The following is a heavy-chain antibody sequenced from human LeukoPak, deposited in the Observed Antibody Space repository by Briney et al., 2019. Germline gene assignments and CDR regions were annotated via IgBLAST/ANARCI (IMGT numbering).Heavy chain of an antibody. CDR1: GFTFSSYW. CDR3: AKGGGQWVTNFDY. D-gene: IGHD4-17*01. J-gene: IGHJ4*02. CDR2: IKQDGSEK. V-gene: IGHV3-7*03. Sequence: GGSLRLSCAASGFTFSSYWMSWVRQAPGKGLEWVANIKQDGSEKYYVDSVKGRFTISRDNAKNSLYLQMNSLRAEDTAVYYCAKGGGQWVTNFDYWGQGTLVTVSS.